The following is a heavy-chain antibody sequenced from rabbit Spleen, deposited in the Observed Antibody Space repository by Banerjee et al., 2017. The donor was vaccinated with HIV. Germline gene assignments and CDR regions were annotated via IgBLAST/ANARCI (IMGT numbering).Heavy chain of an antibody. CDR3: VRGASSSGYYSL. CDR2: INTATGKD. CDR1: AFDFSSGG. J-gene: IGHJ4*01. V-gene: IGHV1S45*01. D-gene: IGHD1-1*01. Sequence: QEQLVESGGGLVQPGGSLKLSCKASAFDFSSGGVSWVRQAPGKGLEWIGCINTATGKDVYASWAKGRFTISTTSSTTVTLQMTSLTAADTATYFCVRGASSSGYYSLWGQGTLVTVS.